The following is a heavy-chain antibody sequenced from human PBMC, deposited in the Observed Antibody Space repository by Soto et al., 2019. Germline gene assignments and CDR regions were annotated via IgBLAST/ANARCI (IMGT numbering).Heavy chain of an antibody. Sequence: QVQLVQSGPEVKKPGASVKVSCKASGYSFTSYSVVWVRQAPGQGLEWMGWIASYNGHTNYAQKVQDRVTLTTDTSTRTTYMELRNLRSDDTAVYYCARRDMSSSYSFDYWGQGTLVTVPS. CDR2: IASYNGHT. CDR1: GYSFTSYS. J-gene: IGHJ4*02. V-gene: IGHV1-18*04. D-gene: IGHD6-6*01. CDR3: ARRDMSSSYSFDY.